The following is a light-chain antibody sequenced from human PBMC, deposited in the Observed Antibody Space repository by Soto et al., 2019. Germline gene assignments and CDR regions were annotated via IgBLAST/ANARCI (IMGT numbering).Light chain of an antibody. CDR3: QQYNNYPWT. Sequence: DIQMTQSPSTLSASVGDRVTITCRASQNINRRLAWYQQKPGKAPNLLIYDASSLESGVPARFSGGGSGTEFTLTISSLQPDDFSTFYCQQYNNYPWTVGQGTKVDSK. CDR2: DAS. J-gene: IGKJ1*01. V-gene: IGKV1-5*01. CDR1: QNINRR.